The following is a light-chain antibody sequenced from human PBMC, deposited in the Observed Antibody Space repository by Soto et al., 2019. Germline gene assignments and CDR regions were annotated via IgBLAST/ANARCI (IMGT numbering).Light chain of an antibody. CDR1: RSNIGGGYD. CDR3: QSYDTSLTVV. V-gene: IGLV1-40*01. J-gene: IGLJ3*02. CDR2: TNT. Sequence: QSVLTQPPSVSGAPGQRVTISCTGTRSNIGGGYDVHWYQQLPGTPPKLLIYTNTHRPSGVPERFSGSTSGMSASLAITGLQAEDEADYYCQSYDTSLTVVFGGGTKLTVL.